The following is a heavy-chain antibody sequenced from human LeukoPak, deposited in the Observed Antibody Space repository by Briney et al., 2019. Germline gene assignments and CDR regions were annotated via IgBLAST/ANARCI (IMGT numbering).Heavy chain of an antibody. Sequence: GGSLRLSCAASGFTFSSYSMNWVRQAPGKGLEWVSSISSSSSYIYYADSVKGRFTISRDSAKNSLYLQMNSLRAEDTAVYYCARDEGAAPRSNFDYWGQGTLVTVSS. J-gene: IGHJ4*02. V-gene: IGHV3-21*01. CDR1: GFTFSSYS. D-gene: IGHD2-15*01. CDR3: ARDEGAAPRSNFDY. CDR2: ISSSSSYI.